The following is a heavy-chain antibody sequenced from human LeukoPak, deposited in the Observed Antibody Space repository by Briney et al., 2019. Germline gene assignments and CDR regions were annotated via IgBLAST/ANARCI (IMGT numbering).Heavy chain of an antibody. CDR1: GFTFDDYA. J-gene: IGHJ4*02. CDR3: AKDQVSTRGYSYGLFDY. CDR2: ISWNSGSI. Sequence: GGSLRLSCAASGFTFDDYAMHWVRLAPGKGLEWVSGISWNSGSIGYADSVKGRFTISRDNAKNSLYLQMNSLRAEDTALYYCAKDQVSTRGYSYGLFDYWGQGTLVTVSS. V-gene: IGHV3-9*01. D-gene: IGHD5-18*01.